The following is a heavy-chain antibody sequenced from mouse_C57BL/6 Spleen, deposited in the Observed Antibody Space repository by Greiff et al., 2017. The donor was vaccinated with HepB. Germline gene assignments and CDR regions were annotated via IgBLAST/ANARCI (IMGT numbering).Heavy chain of an antibody. CDR3: ARDTPYYYGSSNWYFDV. CDR1: GFTFSSYA. CDR2: ISDGGSYT. J-gene: IGHJ1*03. D-gene: IGHD1-1*01. Sequence: EVQLVESGGGLVKPGGSLKLSCAASGFTFSSYAMSWVRQTPEKRLEWVATISDGGSYTYYPDNVKGRFTISRDNAKNNLYLQMSHLKSEDTAMYYCARDTPYYYGSSNWYFDVWGTGTTVTVSS. V-gene: IGHV5-4*01.